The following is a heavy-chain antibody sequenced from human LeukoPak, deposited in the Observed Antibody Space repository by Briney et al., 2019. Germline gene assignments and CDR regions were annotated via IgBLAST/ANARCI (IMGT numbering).Heavy chain of an antibody. V-gene: IGHV1-69*01. J-gene: IGHJ4*02. D-gene: IGHD3-16*01. Sequence: SVKVSCKASGGTFISYAISWVRPAPGQGLAWMGGIIPIFGTANYAQKFQGRVTITADESTSTAYMELSSLRSEDTAVYYCAREGGGFDYWGQGTLVTVSS. CDR1: GGTFISYA. CDR2: IIPIFGTA. CDR3: AREGGGFDY.